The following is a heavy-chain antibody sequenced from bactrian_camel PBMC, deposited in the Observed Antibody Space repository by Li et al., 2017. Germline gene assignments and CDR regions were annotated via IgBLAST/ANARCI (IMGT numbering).Heavy chain of an antibody. J-gene: IGHJ4*01. D-gene: IGHD1*01. CDR2: IYTGGGDG. CDR3: ATVETLGVTGVAY. CDR1: YTRRPNY. Sequence: QVQLVESGGGLVQPGGSLRLSCTYTRRPNYVTWFRQGPGNGREGVAGIYTGGGDGHYADAVKGRFTISRDNAKSTLYLQMNSLKPEDTAVYYCATVETLGVTGVAYWGQGTQVTVS. V-gene: IGHV3S28*01.